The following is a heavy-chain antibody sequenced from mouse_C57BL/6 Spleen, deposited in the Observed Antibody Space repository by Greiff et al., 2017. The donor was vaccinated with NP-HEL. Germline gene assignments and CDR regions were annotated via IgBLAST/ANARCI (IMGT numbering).Heavy chain of an antibody. D-gene: IGHD2-1*01. Sequence: EVQLQQSGAELVKPGASVKLSCKASGYSFTSYNRHWVKQSHGRGLEWIGVIDPNYGATRYNQKFKGKATLTVDQSSSTAYMQLNSLTSEDSAVYYCARSGNYEEGAMDYWGQGTSVTVSS. CDR3: ARSGNYEEGAMDY. CDR2: IDPNYGAT. V-gene: IGHV1-39*01. J-gene: IGHJ4*01. CDR1: GYSFTSYN.